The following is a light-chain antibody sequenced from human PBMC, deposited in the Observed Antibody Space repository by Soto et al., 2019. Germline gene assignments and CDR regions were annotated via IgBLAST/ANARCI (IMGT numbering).Light chain of an antibody. V-gene: IGLV2-14*01. J-gene: IGLJ1*01. CDR2: EVS. CDR1: RGNVGAFNF. Sequence: QSALTQPASVSGSPGQSITISCTGTRGNVGAFNFVSWYQQYAGKAPKLIIYEVSNRPSGVSNRFSGSKSGNTASLTISGLQAEDEADYYCSSYETTSAPVFGTGTKLTVL. CDR3: SSYETTSAPV.